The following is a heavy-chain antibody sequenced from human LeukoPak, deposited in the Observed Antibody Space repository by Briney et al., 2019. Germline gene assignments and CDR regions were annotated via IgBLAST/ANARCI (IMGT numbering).Heavy chain of an antibody. CDR1: GYTXTNYG. CDR2: ISTYNGNS. Sequence: ASVKVSCKASGYTXTNYGISWVRQAPGQGLEWMGWISTYNGNSNYAQKLQDRVTMTTDTSTATAYLDLRNLRSDDTAVCYCARAGGWAREDYKGDAFDIWGQGTIVTVSS. V-gene: IGHV1-18*01. D-gene: IGHD6-19*01. J-gene: IGHJ3*02. CDR3: ARAGGWAREDYKGDAFDI.